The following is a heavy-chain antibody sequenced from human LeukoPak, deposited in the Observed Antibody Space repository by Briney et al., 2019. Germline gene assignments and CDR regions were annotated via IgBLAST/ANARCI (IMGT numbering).Heavy chain of an antibody. Sequence: PSETLSLTCTVSGGSISSYYWSWIRQPPGKGLEWIGYIYYSGSTNYNPSLKSRVTISVDTSKNQFSLQLTSVTAADTAVYYCARMVHDSSGYFSYRFDYWSQGTLVTVSS. CDR1: GGSISSYY. CDR2: IYYSGST. V-gene: IGHV4-59*01. J-gene: IGHJ4*02. D-gene: IGHD3-22*01. CDR3: ARMVHDSSGYFSYRFDY.